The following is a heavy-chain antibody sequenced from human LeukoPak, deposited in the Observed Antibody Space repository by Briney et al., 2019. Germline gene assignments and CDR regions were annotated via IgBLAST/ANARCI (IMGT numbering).Heavy chain of an antibody. D-gene: IGHD3-22*01. J-gene: IGHJ4*02. CDR1: GYTFTGYY. V-gene: IGHV1-2*02. CDR3: ERGYYYDSSGYYEGLDYFDY. Sequence: GASVKVSCKASGYTFTGYYMHWVRQAPGQGLEWMGWINPNSGGTNYAQKFQGRVTMTRDTSISTAYMELSRLRYDDTAVYYCERGYYYDSSGYYEGLDYFDYWGQGTLVTVSS. CDR2: INPNSGGT.